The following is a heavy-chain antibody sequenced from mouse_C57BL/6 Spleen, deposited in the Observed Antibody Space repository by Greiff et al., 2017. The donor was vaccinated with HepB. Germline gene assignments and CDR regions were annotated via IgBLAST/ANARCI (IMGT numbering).Heavy chain of an antibody. Sequence: VQLQQSGAELVKPGASLKLSCTASGFNFTDYYMHWVKQRTEQGLEWIGRIDPEDGETKYAPKFQGKATITADTSSNTAYLQLSSLTSEDTAVYYCAKITVTPYYAMDYWGQGTSVTVSS. D-gene: IGHD2-4*01. CDR1: GFNFTDYY. J-gene: IGHJ4*01. V-gene: IGHV14-2*01. CDR2: IDPEDGET. CDR3: AKITVTPYYAMDY.